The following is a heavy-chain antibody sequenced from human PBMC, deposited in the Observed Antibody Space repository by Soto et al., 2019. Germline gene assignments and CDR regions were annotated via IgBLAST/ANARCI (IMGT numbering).Heavy chain of an antibody. CDR2: VSAGGDMT. Sequence: PGGSLRLSCAASGFTFSSYAMSWVRQAPGKGLEWVSSVSAGGDMTYYSDSVKGRFTISRDNSNNALFLQMNSLRAEDTALYYCARGDRGGSGSPASYYYSGLDAWGQGTTVTVSS. J-gene: IGHJ6*02. CDR3: ARGDRGGSGSPASYYYSGLDA. D-gene: IGHD3-10*01. CDR1: GFTFSSYA. V-gene: IGHV3-23*01.